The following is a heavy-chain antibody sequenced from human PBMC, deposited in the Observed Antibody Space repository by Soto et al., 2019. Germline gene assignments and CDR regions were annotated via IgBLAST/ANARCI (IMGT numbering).Heavy chain of an antibody. J-gene: IGHJ4*02. V-gene: IGHV3-48*02. CDR1: GFTFSSYS. Sequence: GGSLRLSCAASGFTFSSYSMNWVRQAPGKGLEWVSYISSSSSTIYYADSVKGRFTISRDNAKNSLYLQMNSLRDGDTAVYYCARESEDLTSNFDYWGQGTLVTVS. CDR2: ISSSSSTI. CDR3: ARESEDLTSNFDY.